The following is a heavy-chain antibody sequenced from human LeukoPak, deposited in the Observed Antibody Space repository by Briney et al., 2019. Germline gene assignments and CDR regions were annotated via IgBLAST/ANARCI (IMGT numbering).Heavy chain of an antibody. D-gene: IGHD3-10*01. V-gene: IGHV3-7*01. CDR2: IKQYASDT. CDR1: GFTFSRYW. J-gene: IGHJ4*02. CDR3: ARAVLLWHGSLDY. Sequence: GGSLRLSCAASGFTFSRYWMSWVRQAPGKGMEWVANIKQYASDTYYVDSVHSLFTISRDNAKYSLYLPMSSLRADDTAVYYCARAVLLWHGSLDYWGQGTLVTVSS.